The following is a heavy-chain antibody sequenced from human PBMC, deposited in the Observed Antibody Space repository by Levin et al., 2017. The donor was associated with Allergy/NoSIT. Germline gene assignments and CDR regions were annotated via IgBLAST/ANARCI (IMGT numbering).Heavy chain of an antibody. CDR1: GFPFSNFD. CDR2: ISNDGSHE. J-gene: IGHJ4*02. Sequence: GGSLRLSCEASGFPFSNFDMHWVRQAPGKGLEWVAAISNDGSHEYYADSVKGRFAISRDNSKRTVNLQGNSLRSDDSAVYLCARTSRAPSSSWFHWGQGSLVIVSS. D-gene: IGHD6-13*01. V-gene: IGHV3-30*03. CDR3: ARTSRAPSSSWFH.